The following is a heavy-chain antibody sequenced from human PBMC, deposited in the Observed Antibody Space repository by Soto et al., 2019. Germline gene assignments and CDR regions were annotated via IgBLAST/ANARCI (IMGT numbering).Heavy chain of an antibody. V-gene: IGHV4-30-4*01. Sequence: QVQLQESGPGLVQPSQTLSLTCTVSGDSISSGDYYWSWVRQSPGKGLEWIGCIYYSGTTYYNPSLETRLTMSVDTSKNQFSLRLSSVTAADTAMYFCARDCKRYSSSPGPLEYWCQGTLVTVSS. CDR2: IYYSGTT. D-gene: IGHD6-6*01. CDR1: GDSISSGDYY. J-gene: IGHJ4*02. CDR3: ARDCKRYSSSPGPLEY.